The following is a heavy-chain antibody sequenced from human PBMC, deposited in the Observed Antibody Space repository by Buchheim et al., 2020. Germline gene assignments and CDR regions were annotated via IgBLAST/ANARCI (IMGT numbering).Heavy chain of an antibody. D-gene: IGHD6-13*01. V-gene: IGHV4-34*01. CDR1: GGSFSGYY. CDR2: INHSGST. Sequence: QVQLQQWGAGLLKPSETLSLTCAVYGGSFSGYYWSWIRQPPGKGLEWIGEINHSGSTNYNPSLKSRVTISVDTSKNQFSLKLSSVTAADTAVYYCARGRFGAAAGNLGYYFDDWGQGTL. CDR3: ARGRFGAAAGNLGYYFDD. J-gene: IGHJ4*02.